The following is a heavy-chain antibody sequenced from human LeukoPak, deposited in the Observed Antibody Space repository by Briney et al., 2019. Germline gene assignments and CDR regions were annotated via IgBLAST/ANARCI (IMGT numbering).Heavy chain of an antibody. D-gene: IGHD6-13*01. J-gene: IGHJ4*02. V-gene: IGHV1-18*01. Sequence: QKLQGRVTMTTDTSTSTAYMELSSLRSEDTAVYYCARWQQQLGTYYFDYWGQGTLVTVSS. CDR3: ARWQQQLGTYYFDY.